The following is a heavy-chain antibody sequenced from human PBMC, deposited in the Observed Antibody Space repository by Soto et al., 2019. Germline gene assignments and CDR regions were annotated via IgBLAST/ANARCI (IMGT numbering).Heavy chain of an antibody. D-gene: IGHD1-26*01. CDR1: GGSISSSSSISSSSYY. J-gene: IGHJ4*02. CDR2: IYYSGST. V-gene: IGHV4-39*01. CDR3: ASLPSGSYFDY. Sequence: QLQLQESGPGLVKPSETLSLTCTVSGGSISSSSSISSSSYYWGWIRQPPGKGLEWIGSIYYSGSTYYNPSLKSRVTISVDTSKNQFSLKLSSVTAADTAVYYCASLPSGSYFDYWGQGTLVTVSS.